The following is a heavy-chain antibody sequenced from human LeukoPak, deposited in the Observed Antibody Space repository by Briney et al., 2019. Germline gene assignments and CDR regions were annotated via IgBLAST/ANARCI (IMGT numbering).Heavy chain of an antibody. V-gene: IGHV3-23*01. J-gene: IGHJ4*02. Sequence: PGGSLRLSCAASGFTFSIYAMSWVRQAPGQGLEWVSSISSRSDYTYYEDSVKGRFTISRDNSQNTLYLQMNSLRAEDTAIYYCSKDRPNYYESNGHYYRRDGDYWGQGTLVTVSS. CDR3: SKDRPNYYESNGHYYRRDGDY. CDR2: ISSRSDYT. CDR1: GFTFSIYA. D-gene: IGHD3-22*01.